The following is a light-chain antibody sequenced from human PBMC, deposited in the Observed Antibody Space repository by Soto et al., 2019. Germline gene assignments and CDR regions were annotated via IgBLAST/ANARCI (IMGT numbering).Light chain of an antibody. CDR3: CSYAGSYTF. CDR1: SSDVGGYNY. Sequence: QYVLTQPRSVSGSPGQSVTISCTGTSSDVGGYNYVSWYQQHPGKAPKLMIYDVSKRPSGVPDRFSGSKSGNTASLTISGLQAEDEADYYCCSYAGSYTFFGTGTKVTVL. CDR2: DVS. J-gene: IGLJ1*01. V-gene: IGLV2-11*01.